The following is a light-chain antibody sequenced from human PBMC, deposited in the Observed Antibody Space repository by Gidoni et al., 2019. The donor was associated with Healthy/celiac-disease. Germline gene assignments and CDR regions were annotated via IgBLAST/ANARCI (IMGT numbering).Light chain of an antibody. CDR3: QQYGSWWT. J-gene: IGKJ1*01. V-gene: IGKV3-20*01. CDR1: QSVSSSY. CDR2: GAS. Sequence: EIVLTQSPGTLSLSPGERATLSCRASQSVSSSYLAWYQQKPGQAPRLRIYGASSRATGIPDRFSGSGSGTDFTLTISRLEPEDFAVYYCQQYGSWWTFGQGTKVEIK.